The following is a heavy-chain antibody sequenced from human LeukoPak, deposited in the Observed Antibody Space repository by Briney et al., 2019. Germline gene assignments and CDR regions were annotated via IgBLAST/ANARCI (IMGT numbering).Heavy chain of an antibody. J-gene: IGHJ5*02. Sequence: GASVKVSCKASGYTLTGYFMHWVRQAPGQGLEWMGWINPNSGGTNYAQKFQGRVTMTRDTSISTAYMELSRLRSDDTAVYYCARGENSGYDYVWFDPWGQGTLVTVSS. D-gene: IGHD5-12*01. V-gene: IGHV1-2*02. CDR1: GYTLTGYF. CDR3: ARGENSGYDYVWFDP. CDR2: INPNSGGT.